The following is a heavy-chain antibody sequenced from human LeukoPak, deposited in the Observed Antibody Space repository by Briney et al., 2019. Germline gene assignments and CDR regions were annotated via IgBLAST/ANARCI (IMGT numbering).Heavy chain of an antibody. CDR3: ARARRDGYNLYYFDY. CDR2: INSDGSST. V-gene: IGHV3-74*01. J-gene: IGHJ4*02. CDR1: GFTFSSYW. Sequence: GGSLRLSCAASGFTFSSYWMHWVRQAPGKGLVWVSRINSDGSSTSHADSVKGRFTISRDNAKNTLYLQMNSLRAEDTAVYYCARARRDGYNLYYFDYWGQGTLVTVSS. D-gene: IGHD5-12*01.